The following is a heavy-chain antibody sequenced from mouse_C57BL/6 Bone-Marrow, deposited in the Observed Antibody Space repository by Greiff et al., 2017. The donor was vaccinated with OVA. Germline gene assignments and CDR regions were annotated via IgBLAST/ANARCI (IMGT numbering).Heavy chain of an antibody. CDR3: ARGAMITRWYFDV. V-gene: IGHV1-58*01. D-gene: IGHD2-4*01. J-gene: IGHJ1*03. CDR1: GYTFTSYG. Sequence: VQLKESGAELVRPGSSVKMPCKTSGYTFTSYGINWVKQRPGQGLEWIGYIYIGNGYTEYNEKFKGKATLTSDTSSSTAYMQLSSLTSEDSAIYFCARGAMITRWYFDVWGTGTTVTVSS. CDR2: IYIGNGYT.